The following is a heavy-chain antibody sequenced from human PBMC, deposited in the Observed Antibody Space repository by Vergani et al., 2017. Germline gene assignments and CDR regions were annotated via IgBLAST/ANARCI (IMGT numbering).Heavy chain of an antibody. Sequence: EVQLVESGGGLVKPGGSLRLSCAASGFTFSSYSMNWVRQAPGKGLEWVSSISSSRSYIYYADSVKGRFTISRYNAKNSLYLQMNSLRAEDTAVYYCARGGIGYSSSWYPYYFDYWGQGTLVTVSS. D-gene: IGHD6-13*01. CDR3: ARGGIGYSSSWYPYYFDY. CDR1: GFTFSSYS. V-gene: IGHV3-21*01. J-gene: IGHJ4*02. CDR2: ISSSRSYI.